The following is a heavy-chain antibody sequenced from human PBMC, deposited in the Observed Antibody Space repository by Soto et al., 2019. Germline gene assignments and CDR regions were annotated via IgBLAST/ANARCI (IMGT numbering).Heavy chain of an antibody. CDR2: INHSGST. CDR1: GGSFSGYY. Sequence: PSETLSLTCAVYGGSFSGYYWSWIRQPPGKGLEWIGEINHSGSTNYNPSLKSRVTISVDTSKNQFSLKLSSVTAADTAVYYCARERYYYGSGSYSPPDYWGQGTLVTVSS. J-gene: IGHJ4*02. V-gene: IGHV4-34*01. D-gene: IGHD3-10*01. CDR3: ARERYYYGSGSYSPPDY.